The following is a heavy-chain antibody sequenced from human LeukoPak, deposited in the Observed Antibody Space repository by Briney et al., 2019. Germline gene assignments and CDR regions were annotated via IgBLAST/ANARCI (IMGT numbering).Heavy chain of an antibody. J-gene: IGHJ4*02. CDR2: ISSSSSYI. CDR3: AKILTGPNPFDY. Sequence: SGGSLRLSCAASGFTFSSYGMNWVRQAPGKGLEWVSSISSSSSYIYYADSVKGRFTISRDNAKNSLYLQMNSLRAEDTAVYYCAKILTGPNPFDYWGQGTLVTVSS. D-gene: IGHD3-9*01. CDR1: GFTFSSYG. V-gene: IGHV3-21*01.